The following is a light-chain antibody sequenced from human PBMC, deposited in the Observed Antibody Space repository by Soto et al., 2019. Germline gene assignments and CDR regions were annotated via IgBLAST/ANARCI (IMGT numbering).Light chain of an antibody. Sequence: EIVLTQSPGTLSLSPGERATLSCRASQSVSSSYLGWYQQKPGQAPRLLIYGASSRATGIPDRFSGSGSGTDFTLTISRLEPEDFAVYYCQQYGSSPWTFGQGTKVVIK. CDR1: QSVSSSY. CDR2: GAS. J-gene: IGKJ1*01. CDR3: QQYGSSPWT. V-gene: IGKV3-20*01.